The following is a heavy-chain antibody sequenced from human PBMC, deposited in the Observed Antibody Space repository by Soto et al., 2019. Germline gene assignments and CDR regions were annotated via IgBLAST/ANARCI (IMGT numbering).Heavy chain of an antibody. V-gene: IGHV4-39*01. CDR1: GGSISSSSYY. J-gene: IGHJ4*02. CDR3: ARHFTVTTEHFDY. Sequence: QLQLQESGPGLVKPSETLSLTCTVSGGSISSSSYYWGWIRQPPGKGLEWIGSIYYSGSTYYNPSRKSRVTISVDTSKNQFSLKLSSVTAADTAVYYCARHFTVTTEHFDYWGQGTLVTVSS. CDR2: IYYSGST. D-gene: IGHD4-17*01.